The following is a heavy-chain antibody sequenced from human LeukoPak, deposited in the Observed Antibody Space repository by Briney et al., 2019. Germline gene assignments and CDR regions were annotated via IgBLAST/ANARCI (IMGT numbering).Heavy chain of an antibody. J-gene: IGHJ4*02. D-gene: IGHD1-1*01. Sequence: ASVKVSCKASGYTFTSYYMHWVRQAPGQGLEWMRIINPSGGSTSYAQKFQGRVTMTRDTSTSTVYMELSSLRSEDTAVYYCARSIERGPFDYWGQGTLVTVSS. CDR3: ARSIERGPFDY. V-gene: IGHV1-46*01. CDR2: INPSGGST. CDR1: GYTFTSYY.